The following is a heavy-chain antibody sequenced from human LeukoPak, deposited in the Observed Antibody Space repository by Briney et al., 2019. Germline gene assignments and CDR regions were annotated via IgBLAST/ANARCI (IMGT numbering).Heavy chain of an antibody. CDR2: MNPNSGNT. J-gene: IGHJ4*02. CDR1: GYTFTSYD. Sequence: ASVKVSCKASGYTFTSYDINWVRQATGQGLEWMGWMNPNSGNTGYVQKFQGRVTMTRNTSISTAYMELSSLRSEDTAVYYCARVIVGAFPPFDYWGQGTLVTVSS. CDR3: ARVIVGAFPPFDY. D-gene: IGHD1-26*01. V-gene: IGHV1-8*01.